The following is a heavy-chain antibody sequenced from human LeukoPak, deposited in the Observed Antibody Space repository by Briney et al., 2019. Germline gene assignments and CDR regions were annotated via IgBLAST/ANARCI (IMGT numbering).Heavy chain of an antibody. CDR3: TQVNGGAAIDTKYFQH. J-gene: IGHJ1*01. D-gene: IGHD6-25*01. V-gene: IGHV3-23*01. Sequence: GGSLRLSCVASGFTFSGYDMRWVRQAPGKGLERVSGISESGDIKIYAESVKGRFTISRDNSKNTLYLQMNSLRVEDTAIYYCTQVNGGAAIDTKYFQHWGPGTLVTASS. CDR1: GFTFSGYD. CDR2: ISESGDIK.